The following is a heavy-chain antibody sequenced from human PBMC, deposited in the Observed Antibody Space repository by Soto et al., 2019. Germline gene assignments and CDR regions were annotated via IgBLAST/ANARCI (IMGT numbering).Heavy chain of an antibody. D-gene: IGHD1-1*01. V-gene: IGHV3-23*01. Sequence: EVQLLESGGGLVQPGGSLRLSCAASGFTFSSDAMSWVRQAPGRGLDCVSSLDGSGSHTFHAASVKGRFTSSRDTPKNTVYLQKNSLRAEDTAVYHCVKARYSSNRGYFDYWGQGTVVTVSS. CDR2: LDGSGSHT. CDR3: VKARYSSNRGYFDY. J-gene: IGHJ4*02. CDR1: GFTFSSDA.